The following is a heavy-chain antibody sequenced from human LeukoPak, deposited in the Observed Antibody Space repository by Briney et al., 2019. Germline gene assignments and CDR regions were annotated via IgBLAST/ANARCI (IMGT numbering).Heavy chain of an antibody. V-gene: IGHV3-66*04. CDR2: IYSGGNT. D-gene: IGHD2-15*01. J-gene: IGHJ5*02. Sequence: GGSLRLSCAASGFTVSSHYMSWVRQAPGKGLKWVSVIYSGGNTYYADSVKGRFTISRDNSKNTLYLQMNSLRAEDTAVYYCARPKQDYSTGWSDPWGQGTLVTVSS. CDR3: ARPKQDYSTGWSDP. CDR1: GFTVSSHY.